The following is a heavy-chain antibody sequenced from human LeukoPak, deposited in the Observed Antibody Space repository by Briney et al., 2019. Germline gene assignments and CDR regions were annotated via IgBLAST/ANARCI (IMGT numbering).Heavy chain of an antibody. CDR1: GGSISSYY. CDR2: IYYSGST. D-gene: IGHD2-2*02. J-gene: IGHJ6*03. V-gene: IGHV4-59*01. CDR3: ARVSGAYCSSTSCYTDYYYYMDV. Sequence: SETLSLTCTVSGGSISSYYWSWIRQPPGKGLEWIGYIYYSGSTNYNPSLKSRVTISVDTSKNQFSLKLSSVTAADTAVYYCARVSGAYCSSTSCYTDYYYYMDVWGKGTTVTVSS.